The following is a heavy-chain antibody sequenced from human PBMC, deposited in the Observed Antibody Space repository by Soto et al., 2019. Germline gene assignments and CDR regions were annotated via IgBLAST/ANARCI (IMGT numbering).Heavy chain of an antibody. CDR2: ISGSGGST. J-gene: IGHJ4*02. V-gene: IGHV3-23*01. CDR1: GFTFSSYA. D-gene: IGHD2-15*01. Sequence: PGGSLRLSCVASGFTFSSYAMSWVRQAPGKGLEWVSAISGSGGSTYYADSVKGRFTISRDNSKNTLYLQMNSLRAEDTAVYYCAKDLGSGGSRGDYWGQGILVTVSS. CDR3: AKDLGSGGSRGDY.